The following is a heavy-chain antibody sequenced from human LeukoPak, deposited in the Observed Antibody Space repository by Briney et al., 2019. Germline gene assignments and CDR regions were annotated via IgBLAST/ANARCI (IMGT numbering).Heavy chain of an antibody. CDR1: GYNFTNYA. CDR2: INAGNGNT. D-gene: IGHD3-10*01. V-gene: IGHV1-3*01. J-gene: IGHJ5*02. Sequence: ASVKVSCKASGYNFTNYAMHWVRQAPGQRLEWMGWINAGNGNTKYSQKFQGRVTITRDTSATTAYMELSSLRSEDTAVYYCARELLWFGELGSWFEPWGQGTLVTVSS. CDR3: ARELLWFGELGSWFEP.